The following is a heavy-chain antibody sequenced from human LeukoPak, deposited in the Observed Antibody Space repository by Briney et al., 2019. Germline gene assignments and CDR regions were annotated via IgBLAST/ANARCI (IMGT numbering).Heavy chain of an antibody. CDR2: IYPGDSDT. V-gene: IGHV5-51*01. J-gene: IGHJ4*02. CDR1: GYSFTSYW. Sequence: GESLKTSCQASGYSFTSYWIGWVRQMPGKGLEWRGIIYPGDSDTRYSPSFQGQVTISADKSIRTAYLQWSSLKASDTAMYYCARLTYSSSWYREIREFDYWGQGTLVTVSS. CDR3: ARLTYSSSWYREIREFDY. D-gene: IGHD6-13*01.